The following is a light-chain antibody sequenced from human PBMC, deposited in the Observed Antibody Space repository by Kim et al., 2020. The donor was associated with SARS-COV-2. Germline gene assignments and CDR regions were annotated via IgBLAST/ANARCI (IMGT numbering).Light chain of an antibody. CDR1: INNVANQG. J-gene: IGLJ3*02. Sequence: RQPDTTTCTGNINNVANQGAAWLQQHQGHPPKLLFYRDNHRPSGISARFSASRSGSTASLTITGLQPEDEADYYCSAWDSSLSAWVFGGGTQLTVL. CDR3: SAWDSSLSAWV. CDR2: RDN. V-gene: IGLV10-54*01.